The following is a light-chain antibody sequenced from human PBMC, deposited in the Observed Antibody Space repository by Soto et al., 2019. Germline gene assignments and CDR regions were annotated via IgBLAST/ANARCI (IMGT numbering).Light chain of an antibody. V-gene: IGKV3-20*01. CDR2: GAS. J-gene: IGKJ1*01. CDR3: QQYGSSPRT. Sequence: EIVMTQSPATLSVSPGERATLSCRASQSVSDKLAWYQQKPGQAPRLLIYGASSRATGIPDRFSGSGSGTDSTLTISRLEPEDFAVYYCQQYGSSPRTFGQGTKVDI. CDR1: QSVSDK.